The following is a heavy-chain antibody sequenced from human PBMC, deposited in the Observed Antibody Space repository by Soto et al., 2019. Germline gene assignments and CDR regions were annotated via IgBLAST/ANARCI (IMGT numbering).Heavy chain of an antibody. Sequence: GGSLRLSCAASGFTFSGYDMHWVRQATGKGLEWVSAIGTAGDTYYPGSVKGRFTISRENAKNSLYLQMNSLRAGDTAVYYCAREYPARGMDVWGQGTTVTVSS. CDR1: GFTFSGYD. V-gene: IGHV3-13*01. J-gene: IGHJ6*02. CDR3: AREYPARGMDV. CDR2: IGTAGDT. D-gene: IGHD2-2*01.